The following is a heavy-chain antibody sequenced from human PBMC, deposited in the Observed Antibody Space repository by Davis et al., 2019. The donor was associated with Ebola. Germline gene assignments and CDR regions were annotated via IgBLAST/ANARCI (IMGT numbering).Heavy chain of an antibody. CDR3: ARGDSSDFDY. J-gene: IGHJ4*02. V-gene: IGHV1-18*01. CDR1: GYTFTSYH. Sequence: ASVKVSCKASGYTFTSYHINWVRQAPGQGLEWVGWMNTDSGDKGYAQKLQGRVTMTTDTSTSTAYMELRSLRSDDTAVYYCARGDSSDFDYWGQGTLVTVSS. D-gene: IGHD6-25*01. CDR2: MNTDSGDK.